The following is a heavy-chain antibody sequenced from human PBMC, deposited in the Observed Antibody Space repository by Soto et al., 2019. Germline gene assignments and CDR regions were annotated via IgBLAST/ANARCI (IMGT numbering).Heavy chain of an antibody. D-gene: IGHD2-15*01. V-gene: IGHV4-30-4*01. CDR1: GGSIRSGDYY. Sequence: SETLSLTCTVSGGSIRSGDYYWSWVRQPPGKGLEWIGHIYYSGITYYNPSLKSRVSISVDTSKNHFSLNLSSVTAADTAVYYCARALLGVVEIYFDYWGQGTLVTVSS. CDR3: ARALLGVVEIYFDY. J-gene: IGHJ4*02. CDR2: IYYSGIT.